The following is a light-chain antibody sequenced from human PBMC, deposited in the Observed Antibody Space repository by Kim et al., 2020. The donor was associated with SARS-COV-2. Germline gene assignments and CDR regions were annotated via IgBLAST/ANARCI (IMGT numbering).Light chain of an antibody. CDR2: RAS. CDR3: QKYNNAPWT. J-gene: IGKJ1*01. CDR1: QDISNN. V-gene: IGKV1-27*01. Sequence: DIEMTQSPSSLPASVGDRVTVTCRASQDISNNVAWYQQKPGEPPKLLIYRASTLESGVPSRFSGSGSGTDFTLTINSLQPEDFATYYCQKYNNAPWTFGQGTKVDIK.